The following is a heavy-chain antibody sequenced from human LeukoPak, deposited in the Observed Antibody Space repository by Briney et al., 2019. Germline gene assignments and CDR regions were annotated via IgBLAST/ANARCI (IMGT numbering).Heavy chain of an antibody. CDR2: ISDDGSSK. Sequence: PGGSLRLSCAASGFTFSGYAMHWVRQAPGKGLAWVAAISDDGSSKFYSDSVKGRFAISRDNPKNTLYLQMNSLRAEDTAVYYCAKLPARVTTSFDYWGQGTLVTVSS. V-gene: IGHV3-30-3*02. CDR1: GFTFSGYA. J-gene: IGHJ4*02. CDR3: AKLPARVTTSFDY. D-gene: IGHD4-17*01.